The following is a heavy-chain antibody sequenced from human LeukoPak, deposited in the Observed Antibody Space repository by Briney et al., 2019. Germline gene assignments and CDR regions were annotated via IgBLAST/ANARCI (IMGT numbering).Heavy chain of an antibody. Sequence: AGGSLRLSCAASAFTFDDYAMHWVRQAPGKGLEWVSSISSSSSYIYYADSVKGRFTISRDNAKNSLYLQMNSLRAEDTAVYYCARGGSFFDYWGQGILVTVSS. CDR2: ISSSSSYI. V-gene: IGHV3-21*01. J-gene: IGHJ4*02. CDR1: AFTFDDYA. CDR3: ARGGSFFDY.